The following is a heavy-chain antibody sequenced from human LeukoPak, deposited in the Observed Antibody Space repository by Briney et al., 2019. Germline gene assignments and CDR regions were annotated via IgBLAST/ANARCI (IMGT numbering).Heavy chain of an antibody. CDR2: INPNSGGT. CDR3: AKDLYYDFWSGYND. Sequence: ASVKVSCKASGYTFTGYYMHWVRQAPGQGLEWMGWINPNSGGTNYAQKFQGRVTMTRDTSISTAYMELNSLRAEDTAVYYCAKDLYYDFWSGYNDWGQGTLVTVSS. J-gene: IGHJ4*02. D-gene: IGHD3-3*01. V-gene: IGHV1-2*02. CDR1: GYTFTGYY.